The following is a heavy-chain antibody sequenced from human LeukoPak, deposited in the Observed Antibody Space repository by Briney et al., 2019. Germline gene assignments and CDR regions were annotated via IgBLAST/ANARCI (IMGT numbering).Heavy chain of an antibody. Sequence: ASVKVSCKASGYTFTIYAVNWGRQAPGQGVEWMVWMNPDSGDITYAQKFHGRLTLTRNTPVDTAYMELSGLTSGDTAFYYCARARAVAGNRDYDWFDPWGHGTLVTVSS. CDR1: GYTFTIYA. J-gene: IGHJ5*02. CDR2: MNPDSGDI. CDR3: ARARAVAGNRDYDWFDP. V-gene: IGHV1-8*01. D-gene: IGHD6-19*01.